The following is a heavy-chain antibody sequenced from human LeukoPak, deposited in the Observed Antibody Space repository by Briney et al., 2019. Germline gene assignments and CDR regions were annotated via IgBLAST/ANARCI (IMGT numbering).Heavy chain of an antibody. CDR1: GFTFSDSA. V-gene: IGHV3-73*01. CDR2: IRSKAKSYAT. CDR3: TRPFYYDSSGYYYGLDV. D-gene: IGHD3-22*01. Sequence: GGSLRLSCAASGFTFSDSAMHWVRQASGKGLEWVGRIRSKAKSYATEYAASVRGRFTISRDDSNNTAYLQMNSLKTEDTAVYYCTRPFYYDSSGYYYGLDVWGQGTTVTVSS. J-gene: IGHJ6*02.